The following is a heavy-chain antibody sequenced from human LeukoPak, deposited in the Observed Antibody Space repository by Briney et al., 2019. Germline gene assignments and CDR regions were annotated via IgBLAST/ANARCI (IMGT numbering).Heavy chain of an antibody. J-gene: IGHJ3*02. D-gene: IGHD6-19*01. CDR2: IIPIFGTA. CDR3: ARAVAANPHDAFDI. V-gene: IGHV1-69*13. CDR1: GGTFSSYA. Sequence: ASVKVSCKASGGTFSSYAISWVRQAPGQGLEWMGGIIPIFGTANYAQKFQGRVTITADESTSTAYMELSSLRSEDTAVYYCARAVAANPHDAFDIWGQGTMVTVSS.